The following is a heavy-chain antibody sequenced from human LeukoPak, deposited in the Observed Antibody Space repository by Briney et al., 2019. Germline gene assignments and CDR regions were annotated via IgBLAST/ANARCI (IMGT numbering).Heavy chain of an antibody. V-gene: IGHV3-33*01. J-gene: IGHJ4*02. Sequence: GRSLRLSCAASGFTFSSYGIHWVRQAPGKGLEWVAVIWYDGSNKYYADSVKGRFTISRDNSKNTLYLQMNSLRAEDTAVYYRARDGKDYSNYVFDCWGQGTLVTVSP. CDR3: ARDGKDYSNYVFDC. D-gene: IGHD4-11*01. CDR2: IWYDGSNK. CDR1: GFTFSSYG.